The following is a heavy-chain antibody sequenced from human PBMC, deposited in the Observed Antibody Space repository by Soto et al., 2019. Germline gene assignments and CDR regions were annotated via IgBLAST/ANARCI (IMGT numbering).Heavy chain of an antibody. D-gene: IGHD6-13*01. CDR2: IDWHDCN. J-gene: IGHJ4*02. V-gene: IGHV2-70*04. CDR3: ARPIAAGTFDY. Sequence: GPTPVSPKHAPTLTCTFSGFSLTTRGMRMTWIRQPPGTSLEWLAHIDWHDCNFYCTSLRSRLTISTDTSKNQEVFIMTNMAPVDTATDYGARPIAAGTFDYWGRGPTVAVSS. CDR1: GFSLTTRGMR.